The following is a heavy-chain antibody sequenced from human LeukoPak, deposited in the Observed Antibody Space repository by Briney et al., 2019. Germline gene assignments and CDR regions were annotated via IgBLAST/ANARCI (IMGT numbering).Heavy chain of an antibody. CDR3: ARDLLVGSSGWPDYYYYGMDV. CDR2: ISAYNGNT. J-gene: IGHJ6*02. V-gene: IGHV1-18*01. Sequence: EASVKVSCKASGYTFTIYGISWVRQAPGQGLEWMGWISAYNGNTNYAQKLQGRVTMTTDTSTSTAYMELRSLRSDDTAVYYCARDLLVGSSGWPDYYYYGMDVWGQGTTVTVSS. CDR1: GYTFTIYG. D-gene: IGHD6-19*01.